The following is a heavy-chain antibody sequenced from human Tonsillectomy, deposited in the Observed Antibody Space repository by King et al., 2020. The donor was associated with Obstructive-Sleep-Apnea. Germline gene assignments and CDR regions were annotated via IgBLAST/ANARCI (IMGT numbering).Heavy chain of an antibody. J-gene: IGHJ4*02. CDR2: IYYSGST. V-gene: IGHV4-39*07. Sequence: LQLQESGPGLVKPSETLSLTCTVSGGSISSSNYCWGWIRQPPGKGLEWIGNIYYSGSTHYNPSLESLVTLSVDTSKNQFSLNLSSVNAADTAVYYCLRDTNYYDRSGYYLTSTDYWGQGTLVTVSS. CDR3: LRDTNYYDRSGYYLTSTDY. CDR1: GGSISSSNYC. D-gene: IGHD3-22*01.